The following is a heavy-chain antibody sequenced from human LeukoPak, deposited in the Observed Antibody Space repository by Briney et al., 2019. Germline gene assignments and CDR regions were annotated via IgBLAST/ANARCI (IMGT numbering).Heavy chain of an antibody. V-gene: IGHV3-33*01. CDR1: GFTFSSYG. J-gene: IGHJ4*02. CDR3: ASHYGSSGKPFDY. CDR2: IWYDGSNK. Sequence: QPGGSLRLSCAASGFTFSSYGMHWVRRAPGKGLEWVAVIWYDGSNKYYADSVKGRFTISRDNSKNTLYLQMNSLRAEDTAVYYCASHYGSSGKPFDYWGQGTLVTVSS. D-gene: IGHD3-22*01.